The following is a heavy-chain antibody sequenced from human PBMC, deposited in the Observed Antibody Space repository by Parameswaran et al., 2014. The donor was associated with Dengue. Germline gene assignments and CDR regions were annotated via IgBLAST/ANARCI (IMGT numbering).Heavy chain of an antibody. J-gene: IGHJ6*02. Sequence: WVRQAPGQGLEWMGWISAYNGNTNYAQKLQGRVTMTADTSTSTAYMELRSLRSDDTAVYYCARDILLWFGELLGPNYYYYGMDVWGQGTTVTVSS. D-gene: IGHD3-10*01. V-gene: IGHV1-18*01. CDR2: ISAYNGNT. CDR3: ARDILLWFGELLGPNYYYYGMDV.